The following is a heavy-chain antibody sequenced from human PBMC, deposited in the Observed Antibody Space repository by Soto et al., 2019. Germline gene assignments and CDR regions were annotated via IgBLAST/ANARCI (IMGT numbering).Heavy chain of an antibody. CDR1: GFTFSDHY. CDR2: ISSSSSYT. J-gene: IGHJ4*02. D-gene: IGHD5-18*01. V-gene: IGHV3-11*06. Sequence: GGSLRLSCAASGFTFSDHYMSWIRQAPGKGLEWISYISSSSSYTNYADSVKGRFTISRDNVKNSLYLQMNSLRAEDTAVYYCARGGYNYGTDYWGQGTLDTVSS. CDR3: ARGGYNYGTDY.